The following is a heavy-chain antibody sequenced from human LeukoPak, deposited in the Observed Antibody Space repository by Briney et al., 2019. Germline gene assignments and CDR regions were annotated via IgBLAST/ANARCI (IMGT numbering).Heavy chain of an antibody. J-gene: IGHJ3*02. D-gene: IGHD3-10*01. CDR2: ISGSGGST. V-gene: IGHV3-23*01. CDR1: GFTFSSYA. CDR3: AKVFKPLVRGVIRAFDI. Sequence: GGSLRLSCAASGFTFSSYAMSWVRQAPGKGLEWVSAISGSGGSTYYADSVKGRFTISRDNSKNTLYLQMNSLRAEDTAVYYCAKVFKPLVRGVIRAFDIWGQGTMVTVSS.